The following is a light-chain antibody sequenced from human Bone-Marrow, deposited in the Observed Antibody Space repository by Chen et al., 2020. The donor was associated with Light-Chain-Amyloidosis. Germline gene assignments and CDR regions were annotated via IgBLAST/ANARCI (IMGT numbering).Light chain of an antibody. J-gene: IGLJ2*01. Sequence: SYELTHPPSVSVSPGQTARITCPGDALPTKYAYWYQQKPGQAPVLVIHRDTERPSGISERFSGSSSGTTATLTISGVQAEDEADYHCQSADSSGTYEGIFGGGTKLTVL. V-gene: IGLV3-25*03. CDR1: ALPTKY. CDR3: QSADSSGTYEGI. CDR2: RDT.